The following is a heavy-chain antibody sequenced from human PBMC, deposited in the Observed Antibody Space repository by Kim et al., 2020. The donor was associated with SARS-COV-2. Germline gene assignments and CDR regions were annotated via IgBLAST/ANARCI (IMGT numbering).Heavy chain of an antibody. D-gene: IGHD3-16*01. V-gene: IGHV3-21*01. CDR1: GFSFSSSS. CDR3: ARDWGLFDY. J-gene: IGHJ4*02. CDR2: ISSGSTYI. Sequence: GGSLRLSCAASGFSFSSSSMNWVRQAPGKGLEWVSSISSGSTYIYYADSVKGRFTISRDNAKNSLYLQMNSLRAEDTAMYYCARDWGLFDYWGQGTLVTVSS.